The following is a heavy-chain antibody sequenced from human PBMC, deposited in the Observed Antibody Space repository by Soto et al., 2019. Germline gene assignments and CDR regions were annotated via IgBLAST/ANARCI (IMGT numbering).Heavy chain of an antibody. J-gene: IGHJ4*02. CDR2: IRSKANSYAT. D-gene: IGHD3-16*01. CDR3: TRIMISETLPREDY. Sequence: GGSLRLSCAASGVTFSGSAMHWVRQASGKGLEWVGRIRSKANSYATAYAASVKGRFTISRDDSKNTAYLQMNSLKTEDTAVYYCTRIMISETLPREDYWGQGTLVTLSS. V-gene: IGHV3-73*01. CDR1: GVTFSGSA.